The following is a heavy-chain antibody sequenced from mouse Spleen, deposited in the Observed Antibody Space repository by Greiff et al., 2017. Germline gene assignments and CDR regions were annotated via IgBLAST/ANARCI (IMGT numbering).Heavy chain of an antibody. D-gene: IGHD1-1*01. CDR1: GFTFSSYA. CDR2: ISSGGSYT. CDR3: ARITTFYAMDY. V-gene: IGHV5-9-1*01. J-gene: IGHJ4*01. Sequence: EVMLVESGGGLVKPGGSLKLSCAASGFTFSSYAMSWVRQTPEKRLEWVATISSGGSYTYYPDSVKGRLTISRDNAKNTLYLQMSSLRSEDTAMYYCARITTFYAMDYWGQGTSVTVSS.